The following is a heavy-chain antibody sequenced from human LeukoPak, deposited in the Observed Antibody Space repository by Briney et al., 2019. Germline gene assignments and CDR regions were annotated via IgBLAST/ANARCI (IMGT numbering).Heavy chain of an antibody. J-gene: IGHJ4*02. V-gene: IGHV3-48*02. CDR1: GFTFRSFS. CDR3: ARVIGSYGDSAY. Sequence: GGSLRLSCAASGFTFRSFSMNWVRQAPGKGLEWISYITSTSGSTYYADSVKGRFTISRDNAKNSLYLEMDSLRDEDTAVYYRARVIGSYGDSAYWGQGTLVTVSS. CDR2: ITSTSGST. D-gene: IGHD4-17*01.